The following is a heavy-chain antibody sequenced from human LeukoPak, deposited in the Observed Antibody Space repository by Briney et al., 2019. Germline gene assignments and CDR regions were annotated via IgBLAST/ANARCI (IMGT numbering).Heavy chain of an antibody. J-gene: IGHJ4*02. CDR2: VSGNGGGT. Sequence: GSLRLSCAASGFTLSGYAMTWVRQAPGKGLEWVSAVSGNGGGTYYADSVRARFTISRDNSKNTLYLQMNSLRAEDTAVYYCAVLVTSATVYWGQGALVTVSS. V-gene: IGHV3-23*01. CDR3: AVLVTSATVY. D-gene: IGHD2-8*02. CDR1: GFTLSGYA.